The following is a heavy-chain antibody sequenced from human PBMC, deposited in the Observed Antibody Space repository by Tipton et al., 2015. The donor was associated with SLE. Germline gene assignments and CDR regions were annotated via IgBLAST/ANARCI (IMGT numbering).Heavy chain of an antibody. CDR2: MYYSGST. Sequence: LSLTCTVSGGSISSGGYYWSWIRQHPGKGLEWIGYMYYSGSTNYNPSLKSRVTISVDTSKNQFSLKLSSVTAADTAVYYCARAGLGSGYYYYMDVWGKGTTVTVSS. CDR3: ARAGLGSGYYYYMDV. CDR1: GGSISSGGYY. D-gene: IGHD3-3*01. V-gene: IGHV4-61*08. J-gene: IGHJ6*03.